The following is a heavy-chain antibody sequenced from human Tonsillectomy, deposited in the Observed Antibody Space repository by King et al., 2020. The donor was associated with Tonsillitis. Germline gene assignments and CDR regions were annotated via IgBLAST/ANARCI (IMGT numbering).Heavy chain of an antibody. V-gene: IGHV4-34*01. CDR1: GGSFSGYY. J-gene: IGHJ4*02. CDR2: INHGGST. D-gene: IGHD3-3*01. CDR3: ARGKYDVWSGYADYFDY. Sequence: VQLQQWGAGLLKPSETLSLTCAVYGGSFSGYYWTWIRQPPGKGLEWIGEINHGGSTNYNPSLKIRVTISVETSKNQFSLKLSSVTAADTAVYYCARGKYDVWSGYADYFDYWGQGILVTVSS.